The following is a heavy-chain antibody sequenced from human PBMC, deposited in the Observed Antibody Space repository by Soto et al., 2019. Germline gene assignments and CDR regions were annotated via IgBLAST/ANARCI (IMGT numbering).Heavy chain of an antibody. CDR3: AKVPYNSSSSYYFDY. Sequence: GGSLRLSCAASGFTFSSYGMHWVRQAPGKGLEWVAVISYDGSNKYYADSVKGRFTISRDNSKNTLYLQMNSLRAEDTAVYYCAKVPYNSSSSYYFDYWGQGTLVTVSS. J-gene: IGHJ4*02. CDR1: GFTFSSYG. D-gene: IGHD6-6*01. V-gene: IGHV3-30*18. CDR2: ISYDGSNK.